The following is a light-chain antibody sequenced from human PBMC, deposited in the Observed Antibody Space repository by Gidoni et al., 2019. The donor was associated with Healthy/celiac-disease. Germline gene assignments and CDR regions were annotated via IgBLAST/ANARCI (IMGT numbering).Light chain of an antibody. CDR3: QQYNNWPRT. Sequence: EIVMTQSPATLSVSPGERATLSCRASQSVSSNLAWYQQKPGQAPRLIIYGASTRATGIPARFSGSGSGTEFTLTISSLQSEDFAVYYCQQYNNWPRTFXXXTKLEIK. J-gene: IGKJ2*01. V-gene: IGKV3-15*01. CDR1: QSVSSN. CDR2: GAS.